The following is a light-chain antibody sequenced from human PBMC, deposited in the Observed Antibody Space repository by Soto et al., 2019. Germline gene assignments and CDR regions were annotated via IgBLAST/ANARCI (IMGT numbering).Light chain of an antibody. CDR3: QQYHSWPPSYT. CDR1: QSVSTY. J-gene: IGKJ2*01. CDR2: GAS. Sequence: EIVMTQSPASLSVSLGDRATLSCRASQSVSTYLAWYQQKPGQAPRLLIYGASTRATGIPARFSGSGSETDFTLTISRLQSEDFAVYYCQQYHSWPPSYTFGQGTKLEIK. V-gene: IGKV3-15*01.